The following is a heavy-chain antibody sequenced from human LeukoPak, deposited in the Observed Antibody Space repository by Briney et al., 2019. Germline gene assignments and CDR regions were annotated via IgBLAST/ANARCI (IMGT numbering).Heavy chain of an antibody. CDR2: ISYDGSNK. Sequence: GGSLRLSCAASGFTFSSYSMIWVRQAPGKGLEWVAVISYDGSNKYYADSVKGRFTISRDNSKNTLYLQMNSLRAEDTAVYYCARDITQAFWSGYYSDYWGQGTLVTVSS. V-gene: IGHV3-30*03. D-gene: IGHD3-3*01. CDR3: ARDITQAFWSGYYSDY. J-gene: IGHJ4*02. CDR1: GFTFSSYS.